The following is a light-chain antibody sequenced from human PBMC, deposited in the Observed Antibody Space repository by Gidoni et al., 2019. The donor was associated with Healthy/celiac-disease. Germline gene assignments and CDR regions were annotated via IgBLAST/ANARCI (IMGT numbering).Light chain of an antibody. V-gene: IGKV3-15*01. Sequence: EIVMTQSPVTLSVSPRERATLSCRASQSVSSNLAWYQQKPGQAPRLIIYGASTRATGIPARFSGSGSGTEFTLTISSLQSEDFAVYYCQQYNNWPPYRLXQXTKLEIK. CDR3: QQYNNWPPYR. J-gene: IGKJ2*03. CDR2: GAS. CDR1: QSVSSN.